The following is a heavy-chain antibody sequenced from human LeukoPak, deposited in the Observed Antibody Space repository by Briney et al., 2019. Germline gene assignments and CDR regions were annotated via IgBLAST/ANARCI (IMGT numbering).Heavy chain of an antibody. CDR3: ARDHESSGYPTSDY. V-gene: IGHV3-23*01. CDR1: GFTFSSYE. CDR2: IKGSAEAT. J-gene: IGHJ4*02. Sequence: GGSLRLSCAASGFTFSSYEMNWVRQAPGKGLEWVSTIKGSAEATFYADSVKDRFTISRDNSKNTLYLQMNSLRADDTALYFCARDHESSGYPTSDYWAREPWSPSPQ. D-gene: IGHD3-22*01.